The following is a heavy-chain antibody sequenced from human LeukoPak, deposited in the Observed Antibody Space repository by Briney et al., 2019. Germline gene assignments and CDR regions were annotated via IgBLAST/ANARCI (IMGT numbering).Heavy chain of an antibody. CDR2: ISYDGSNK. CDR3: ARDSGSSWYFGY. J-gene: IGHJ4*02. CDR1: GFTFSSYA. V-gene: IGHV3-30*04. Sequence: GGSLRLSCAASGFTFSSYAMHWVRQAPGKGLEWVAVISYDGSNKYYADSVKGRFTISRDNSKNTLYLQMNSLRAEDTAVYYCARDSGSSWYFGYWGQGTLVTVSS. D-gene: IGHD6-13*01.